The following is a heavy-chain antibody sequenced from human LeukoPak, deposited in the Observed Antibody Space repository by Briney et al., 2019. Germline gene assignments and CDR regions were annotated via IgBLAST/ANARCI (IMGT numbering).Heavy chain of an antibody. J-gene: IGHJ3*02. V-gene: IGHV3-15*01. D-gene: IGHD1-26*01. CDR1: GFTFSNAW. CDR2: IKSKTDGGTT. CDR3: TTVGVGSTLHAFDI. Sequence: GGSLRLSCAAPGFTFSNAWMSWVRQAPGKGLEWVGRIKSKTDGGTTDYAAPVKGRFTISRDDSKNTLYLQMNSLKTEDTAVYYCTTVGVGSTLHAFDIWGQGTMVTVSS.